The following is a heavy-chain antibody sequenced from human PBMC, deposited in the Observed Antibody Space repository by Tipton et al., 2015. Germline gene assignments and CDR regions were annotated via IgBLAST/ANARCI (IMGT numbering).Heavy chain of an antibody. CDR1: AYSISTDYY. J-gene: IGHJ6*02. V-gene: IGHV4-61*01. Sequence: LRLSCAVSAYSISTDYYWVWIRQPPGKGLEWIGYISYTDGAHYNPALKSRVTISVDTSKNQFSLTLNSVAAADTAVYYCARDLEHGMDVWGHGTTVTVSS. CDR2: ISYTDGA. D-gene: IGHD5-24*01. CDR3: ARDLEHGMDV.